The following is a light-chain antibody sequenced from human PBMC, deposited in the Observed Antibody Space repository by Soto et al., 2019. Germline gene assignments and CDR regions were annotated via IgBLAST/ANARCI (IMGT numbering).Light chain of an antibody. CDR2: QAS. CDR1: QSISSW. Sequence: IQMTQSPSTLSASVGDRVTITCRASQSISSWLAWYQQKPGRAPKLLIYQASSSEIGVPSRFSGSGSGTEFTLTISSLQPDDIATSYCQYYKESSTFGQGTRLQI. V-gene: IGKV1-5*03. CDR3: QYYKESST. J-gene: IGKJ1*01.